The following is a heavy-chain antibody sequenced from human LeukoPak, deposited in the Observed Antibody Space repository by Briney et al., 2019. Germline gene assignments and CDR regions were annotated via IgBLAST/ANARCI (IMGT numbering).Heavy chain of an antibody. CDR2: IRYDGSNK. J-gene: IGHJ6*02. Sequence: GGSLRLSCAASGFTFSSYGMHWVRQAPGKGLEWVAFIRYDGSNKYYADSVKGRFTISRDNSKNTLYLQMNSLRAEDTAVYYCANLEWPPYYYYGMDVWGQGTMVTVSS. CDR3: ANLEWPPYYYYGMDV. CDR1: GFTFSSYG. V-gene: IGHV3-30*02. D-gene: IGHD3-3*01.